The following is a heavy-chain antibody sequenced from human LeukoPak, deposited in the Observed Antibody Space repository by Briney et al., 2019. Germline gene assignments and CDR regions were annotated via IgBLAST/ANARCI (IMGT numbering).Heavy chain of an antibody. J-gene: IGHJ4*02. CDR1: GFTFSSYA. D-gene: IGHD6-13*01. Sequence: GGSLRLSCAASGFTFSSYAMSWVRQAPGKGLEWVSAISGSGGSTYYADSVKGRFTISRDNSKNTLHLQMNSLRAEDTAVYYCSTSPSFGSSWYQFNYWGQGTLVTVSS. CDR2: ISGSGGST. CDR3: STSPSFGSSWYQFNY. V-gene: IGHV3-23*01.